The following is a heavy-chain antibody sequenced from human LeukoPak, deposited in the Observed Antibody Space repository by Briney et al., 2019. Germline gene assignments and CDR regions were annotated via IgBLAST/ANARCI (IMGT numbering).Heavy chain of an antibody. J-gene: IGHJ5*02. CDR3: ARDSGGATSSGLWFDP. CDR1: GFTFSSYA. D-gene: IGHD2-2*01. V-gene: IGHV3-23*01. Sequence: GGSLRLSCAASGFTFSSYAMSWVRQAPGKGLEWVSAISGSGGSTYYADSVKGRFTISRDNSKNTLYLQMNSLRAEDTAVYYCARDSGGATSSGLWFDPWGQGTLVTVSS. CDR2: ISGSGGST.